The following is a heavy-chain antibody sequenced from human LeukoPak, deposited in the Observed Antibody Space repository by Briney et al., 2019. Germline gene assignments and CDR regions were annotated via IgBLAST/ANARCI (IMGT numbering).Heavy chain of an antibody. CDR3: AKGGWLDD. Sequence: GGSLRLSCAASGFNFNKYDMTWARQAPGKGLEWVSTVTGRSDKTYYTDSVEGRFVTSRDNSKDTLYLQMNSLRAEDTALYYCAKGGWLDDLGQGALVTVSS. V-gene: IGHV3-23*01. J-gene: IGHJ4*02. CDR1: GFNFNKYD. D-gene: IGHD6-19*01. CDR2: VTGRSDKT.